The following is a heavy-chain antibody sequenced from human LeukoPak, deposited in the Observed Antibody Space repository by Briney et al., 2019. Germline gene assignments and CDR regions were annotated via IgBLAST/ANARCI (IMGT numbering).Heavy chain of an antibody. CDR2: ISTSGSYI. CDR3: ARDSPGTTASDY. CDR1: GFTFSDYE. J-gene: IGHJ4*02. Sequence: AGGSLRLSCAASGFTFSDYEMTWVRQGPGKGLEWVSYISTSGSYIYYADSLKGRFTISRDNTKNSLFLQMNSLRAEDTAVYYCARDSPGTTASDYWGQGTLVTVSS. D-gene: IGHD1-1*01. V-gene: IGHV3-48*03.